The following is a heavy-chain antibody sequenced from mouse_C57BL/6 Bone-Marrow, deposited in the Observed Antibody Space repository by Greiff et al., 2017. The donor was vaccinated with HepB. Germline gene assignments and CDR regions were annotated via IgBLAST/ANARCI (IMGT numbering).Heavy chain of an antibody. CDR2: IDPSDSYT. CDR1: GYTFTSYW. CDR3: ARTVLRDYWYFDV. V-gene: IGHV1-69*01. Sequence: QVQLKQPGAELVMPGASVKLSCKASGYTFTSYWMHWVKQRPGQGLEWIGEIDPSDSYTNYNQKFKGKSTLTVDKSSSTAYMQLSSLTSEDSAVYYCARTVLRDYWYFDVWGTGTTVTVSS. D-gene: IGHD1-1*01. J-gene: IGHJ1*03.